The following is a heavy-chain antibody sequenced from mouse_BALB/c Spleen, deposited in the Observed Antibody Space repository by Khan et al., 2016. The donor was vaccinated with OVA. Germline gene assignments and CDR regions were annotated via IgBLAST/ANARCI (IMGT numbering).Heavy chain of an antibody. CDR3: ARVYGGDFDY. CDR2: ISYSGNT. CDR1: GYSITSDYA. Sequence: DVQLQESGPGLVKPSQSLSLTCTVTGYSITSDYAWNWIRQFPGNKLEWMGYISYSGNTKYNPSLKSRISITRDTSKNQFFLQLNSATIEDAATYYCARVYGGDFDYWGQGTTLTVSS. D-gene: IGHD1-1*01. J-gene: IGHJ2*01. V-gene: IGHV3-2*02.